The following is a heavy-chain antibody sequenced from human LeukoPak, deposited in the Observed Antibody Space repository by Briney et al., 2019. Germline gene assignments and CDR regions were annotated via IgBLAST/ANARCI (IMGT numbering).Heavy chain of an antibody. V-gene: IGHV1-18*01. D-gene: IGHD2-15*01. CDR3: ARDRGYCSGGSCYKWFDP. CDR1: GYTFTSYG. Sequence: ASVKVSCKASGYTFTSYGISWVRQAPGQGLEWMGWISAYNGNTNYAQKLEGRVTMTTDTSTSTAYMELRSLRSDDTAVYYCARDRGYCSGGSCYKWFDPWGQGTLVTVSS. CDR2: ISAYNGNT. J-gene: IGHJ5*02.